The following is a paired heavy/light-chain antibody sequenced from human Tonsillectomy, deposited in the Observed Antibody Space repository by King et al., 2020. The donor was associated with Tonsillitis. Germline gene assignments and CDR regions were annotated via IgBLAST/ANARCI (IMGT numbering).Heavy chain of an antibody. V-gene: IGHV3-7*01. CDR3: ARDKPHCGGDCYLYALDI. CDR1: GFNFGGYW. Sequence: EVQLMESGGGLVQPGGSLRLSCVASGFNFGGYWMSWVRQAPGKGLEWVANIHQGGNAKDYVDSVKGRFTISRDNAKESMYLQMNNLRDEDTAMYYCARDKPHCGGDCYLYALDIWGQGTVVTVSS. D-gene: IGHD2-21*02. J-gene: IGHJ3*02. CDR2: IHQGGNAK.
Light chain of an antibody. CDR1: QGITNY. Sequence: DIQMTQSPSSLSASVGDRVTITCRASQGITNYLAWYQQKPGKVPKLLIFAASTLQSGVPSRFSGSGSGTDFTLTISSLQPEDVATYYCQKYQTSPLTFGGGTKVEI. J-gene: IGKJ4*01. CDR3: QKYQTSPLT. V-gene: IGKV1-27*01. CDR2: AAS.